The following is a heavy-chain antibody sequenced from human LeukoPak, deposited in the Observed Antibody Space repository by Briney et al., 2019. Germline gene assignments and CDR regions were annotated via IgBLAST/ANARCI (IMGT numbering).Heavy chain of an antibody. D-gene: IGHD2-15*01. Sequence: GGSLRLSCAASGFTFSSHWMSWVRQAPGKGLEWVATMNQDGSEKYYADSVKGRFTISRDNSKNTLYLQMNSLRAEDTAVYYCARDLDPYCSGGSCYSVFGYWGQGTLVTVSS. J-gene: IGHJ4*02. CDR2: MNQDGSEK. CDR3: ARDLDPYCSGGSCYSVFGY. V-gene: IGHV3-7*01. CDR1: GFTFSSHW.